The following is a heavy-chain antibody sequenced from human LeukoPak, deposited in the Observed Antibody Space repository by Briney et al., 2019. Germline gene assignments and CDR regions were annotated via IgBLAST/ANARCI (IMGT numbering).Heavy chain of an antibody. CDR1: GFTVSNNY. Sequence: GGSLRLSCAASGFTVSNNYMSWVRQAPGEGLEWVSFIYSAGTTYYADPVKGRFTISRDNSKNTLYLQMNSLRAEDTAVYYCAREGSSGWYEFWFDPWGQGTLVTASS. J-gene: IGHJ5*02. CDR2: IYSAGTT. CDR3: AREGSSGWYEFWFDP. V-gene: IGHV3-66*01. D-gene: IGHD6-19*01.